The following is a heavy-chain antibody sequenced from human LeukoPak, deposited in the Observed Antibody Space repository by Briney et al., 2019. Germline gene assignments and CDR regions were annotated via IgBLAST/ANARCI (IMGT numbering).Heavy chain of an antibody. CDR2: IIVSAART. CDR3: AKDYTRDGLNDIDY. V-gene: IGHV3-23*01. J-gene: IGHJ4*02. CDR1: GFTFTTYS. D-gene: IGHD3-16*01. Sequence: GGSLRPSRAGSGFTFTTYSMNSVRQAPGKWLDRVSCIIVSAARTYYADSVKGRFTISRDNSKNTVYLKMNSLRDEDTAVYYCAKDYTRDGLNDIDYWGQGTRVTVSS.